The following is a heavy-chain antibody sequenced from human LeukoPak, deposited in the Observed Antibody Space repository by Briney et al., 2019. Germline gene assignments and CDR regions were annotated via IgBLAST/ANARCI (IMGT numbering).Heavy chain of an antibody. Sequence: SETLSLTCIVSGGSISRSSYFWGWIRQPPGKGLEWIGCIYYSGSTYYNPSLKSRVTISVDTSKNQFSLNLSSVTAADTAVYYCAKHEGEDYYYYYYMDVWGKGTTVTVSS. J-gene: IGHJ6*03. CDR2: IYYSGST. V-gene: IGHV4-39*01. CDR1: GGSISRSSYF. D-gene: IGHD2-21*01. CDR3: AKHEGEDYYYYYYMDV.